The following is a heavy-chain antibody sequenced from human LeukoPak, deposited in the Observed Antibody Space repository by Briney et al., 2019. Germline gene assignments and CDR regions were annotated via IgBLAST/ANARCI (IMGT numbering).Heavy chain of an antibody. CDR2: INHSGST. Sequence: SETLSLTCAVDGGSFSGYYWSWIRQPPGKGLEWIGEINHSGSTNYNPSLKSGVTISVDTSKNQFSLKLSSVTAADTAVYYCARGLRILEWFLRWFDPWGQGTLVTVSS. CDR3: ARGLRILEWFLRWFDP. CDR1: GGSFSGYY. V-gene: IGHV4-34*01. D-gene: IGHD3-3*01. J-gene: IGHJ5*02.